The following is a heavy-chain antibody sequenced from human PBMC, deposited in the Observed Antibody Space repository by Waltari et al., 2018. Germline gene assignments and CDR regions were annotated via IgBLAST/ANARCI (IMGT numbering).Heavy chain of an antibody. CDR3: ARVATKTYSSPVPGRPYYYGMDV. CDR2: INSDGSST. J-gene: IGHJ6*02. Sequence: EEQLVESGGGLAQPGESLRLSCAASGFTFSRYWMDWVRKAPGKGLVWVSRINSDGSSTTYADSMKGRFTISRDNGKNTLYVQMNRLRAEDTAVYYCARVATKTYSSPVPGRPYYYGMDVWGQGTTVTVSS. D-gene: IGHD3-22*01. V-gene: IGHV3-74*01. CDR1: GFTFSRYW.